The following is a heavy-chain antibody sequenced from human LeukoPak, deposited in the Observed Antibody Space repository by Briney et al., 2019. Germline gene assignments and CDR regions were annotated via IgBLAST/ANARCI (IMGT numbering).Heavy chain of an antibody. CDR3: AKHLYSSGWYNYFDP. CDR1: XFSISSYG. J-gene: IGHJ5*02. CDR2: ISHDGSEK. V-gene: IGHV3-30*18. D-gene: IGHD6-19*01. Sequence: XXSLRLSCAAXXFSISSYGMHWVRQAPGKGLEWVAMISHDGSEKYYVDSAKGRVTISRDNSKNTLYLQMNSLRGEDTAMYYCAKHLYSSGWYNYFDPWGQGTLVTVSS.